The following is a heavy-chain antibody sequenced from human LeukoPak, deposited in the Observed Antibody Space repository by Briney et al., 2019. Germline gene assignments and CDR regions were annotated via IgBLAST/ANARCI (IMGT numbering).Heavy chain of an antibody. J-gene: IGHJ4*02. CDR1: GFTFSSYA. Sequence: PGGSLRLSCAASGFTFSSYAMSWVRQAPGKGLEWVSAISGSGGSTYYADSVKGRFTISRDNSKNTLYLQMNSLRAEDTAVYYCAKVPNTYYDFWSGYYNDYFDYWGQGTLVTVSS. V-gene: IGHV3-23*01. CDR2: ISGSGGST. CDR3: AKVPNTYYDFWSGYYNDYFDY. D-gene: IGHD3-3*01.